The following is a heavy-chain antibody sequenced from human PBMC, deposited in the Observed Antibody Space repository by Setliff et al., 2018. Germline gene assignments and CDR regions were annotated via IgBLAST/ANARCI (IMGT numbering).Heavy chain of an antibody. CDR3: ARVFWSGYYTGDAFDI. D-gene: IGHD3-3*01. CDR2: ITSSSSTI. V-gene: IGHV3-48*01. CDR1: GFAFSTYR. J-gene: IGHJ3*02. Sequence: GGSLRLSCAASGFAFSTYRMNWVRQAPGKGLEWVSYITSSSSTIDYADSVKGRFTISRDDAKNSLYLQMNSLRAEDTAVYYCARVFWSGYYTGDAFDIWGQGTMVTVSS.